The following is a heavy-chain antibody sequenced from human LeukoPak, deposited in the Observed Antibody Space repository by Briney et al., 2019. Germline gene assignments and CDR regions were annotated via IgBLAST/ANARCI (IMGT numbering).Heavy chain of an antibody. CDR3: ARDRGRFLEWLLPTGFDY. CDR1: GYTFTSYY. CDR2: INPSGGST. D-gene: IGHD3-3*01. J-gene: IGHJ4*02. Sequence: ASVKVSCKASGYTFTSYYMHWVRQAPGQGLEWMGIINPSGGSTSCAQKFQGRVTMTRDTSTSTVYMELSSLRSEDTAVYYCARDRGRFLEWLLPTGFDYWGQGTLVTVSS. V-gene: IGHV1-46*01.